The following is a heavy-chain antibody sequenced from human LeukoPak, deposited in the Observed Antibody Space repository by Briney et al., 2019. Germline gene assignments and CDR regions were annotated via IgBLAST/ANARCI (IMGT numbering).Heavy chain of an antibody. J-gene: IGHJ4*02. D-gene: IGHD3-22*01. CDR2: IRSKAYGGTT. CDR1: GFTFSNFA. V-gene: IGHV3-49*04. Sequence: GGSLRLSCSASGFTFSNFAMSWVRQAPGKGLEWVGFIRSKAYGGTTEYAASVKGRFTISRDGSKSIAYLQMNSLKTEDTAVYYCTREVRYYDSSGYYNDYWGQGTLVTVSS. CDR3: TREVRYYDSSGYYNDY.